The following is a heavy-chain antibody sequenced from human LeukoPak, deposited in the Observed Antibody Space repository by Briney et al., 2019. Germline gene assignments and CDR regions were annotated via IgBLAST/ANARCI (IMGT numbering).Heavy chain of an antibody. J-gene: IGHJ5*02. V-gene: IGHV3-21*01. D-gene: IGHD6-19*01. CDR1: GFTFSSYS. Sequence: GGSLRLSCAASGFTFSSYSMNWVRQAPGKGLEWVSSISSSSSYIYYTDSVKGRFTISRDNAKNSLNLQMNSLRAEDTAVYYCARDPWYSSGWYWGISAFDPWGQGTLVTVSS. CDR2: ISSSSSYI. CDR3: ARDPWYSSGWYWGISAFDP.